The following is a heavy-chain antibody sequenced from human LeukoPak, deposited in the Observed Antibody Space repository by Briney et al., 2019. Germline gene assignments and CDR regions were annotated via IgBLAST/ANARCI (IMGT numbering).Heavy chain of an antibody. J-gene: IGHJ4*02. CDR1: GFTLSSYG. V-gene: IGHV3-33*06. CDR2: IWYDGSNK. D-gene: IGHD6-19*01. Sequence: GGSLRLSCAASGFTLSSYGMHWVRQAPGKGLEWVAVIWYDGSNKYYADCVKGRFTISRDNSKNTLYLQMNSLRAEDTAVYYCAKDAGYSSGWYDYWRQGTLVTVSS. CDR3: AKDAGYSSGWYDY.